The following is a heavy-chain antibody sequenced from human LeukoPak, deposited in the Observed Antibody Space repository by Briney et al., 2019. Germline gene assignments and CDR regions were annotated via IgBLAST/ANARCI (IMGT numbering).Heavy chain of an antibody. V-gene: IGHV3-33*01. CDR1: GFTFSSHG. J-gene: IGHJ4*02. CDR3: VGDNAAADGALDY. Sequence: PGRSLRLSCVASGFTFSSHGMHWVRQAPGKGLEWVAVIWYDGSHRYYPDSVKGRFTISRDNSKNTLFLQMDSLRVDDTAVYYCVGDNAAADGALDYWGQGSLVTVSS. D-gene: IGHD5-24*01. CDR2: IWYDGSHR.